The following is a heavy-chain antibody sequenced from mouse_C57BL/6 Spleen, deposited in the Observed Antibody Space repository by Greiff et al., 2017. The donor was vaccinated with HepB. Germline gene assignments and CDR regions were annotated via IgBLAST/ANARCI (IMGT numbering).Heavy chain of an antibody. CDR2: IDPNSGGT. V-gene: IGHV1-72*01. D-gene: IGHD1-1*01. J-gene: IGHJ4*01. CDR3: ARNHITTVVARYAMDY. Sequence: QVQLQQPGAELVKPGASVKLSCKASGYTFTSYWMHWVKQRPGRGLEWIGRIDPNSGGTKYNEKFKSKATLTVDKPSSTAYMQLSSLTSEDSAVYYCARNHITTVVARYAMDYWGQGTSVTVSS. CDR1: GYTFTSYW.